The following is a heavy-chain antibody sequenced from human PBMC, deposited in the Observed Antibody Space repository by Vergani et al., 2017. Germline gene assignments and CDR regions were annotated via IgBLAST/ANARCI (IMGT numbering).Heavy chain of an antibody. V-gene: IGHV1-18*01. CDR2: ISAYNGNT. J-gene: IGHJ6*02. CDR1: GYTFTSYG. CDR3: AREEEWELPNYYYYYGMDV. D-gene: IGHD1-26*01. Sequence: QVQLVQSGAEVKKPGASVQVSCKASGYTFTSYGISWVRQAPGQGLEWMGWISAYNGNTNYAQKLQGRVTMTTDTSTSTAYMELRSLRSDDTAVYYCAREEEWELPNYYYYYGMDVWGQGTTVTVSS.